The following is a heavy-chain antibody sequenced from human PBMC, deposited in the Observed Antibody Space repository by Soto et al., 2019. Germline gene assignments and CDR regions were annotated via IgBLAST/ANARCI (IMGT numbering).Heavy chain of an antibody. CDR2: IKQDGTEK. V-gene: IGHV3-7*04. CDR3: ARGLRWLDY. CDR1: GFTFTNYW. D-gene: IGHD4-17*01. Sequence: EVQLVESGGALVQPGGSLRLSCAASGFTFTNYWMTWVRQAPGKGLEWVANIKQDGTEKYYVDSVKGRFTISRDNAKSSLFLQMNSLRAEDTAVFYCARGLRWLDYWGQGTLVTVSS. J-gene: IGHJ4*02.